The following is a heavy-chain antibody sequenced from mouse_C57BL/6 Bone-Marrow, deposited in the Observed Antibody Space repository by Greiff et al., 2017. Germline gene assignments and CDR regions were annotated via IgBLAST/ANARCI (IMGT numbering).Heavy chain of an antibody. J-gene: IGHJ2*01. Sequence: VHVKQSGAELVKPGASVKLSCTASGFNIKDYYMHWVKQRTEQGLEWIGRIDPEDGETKYAPKVQGKATITADTSPNTAYLQLSSLTFEDTAVYYCAMPTVVATDYWRQGTILTVSS. CDR1: GFNIKDYY. D-gene: IGHD1-1*01. CDR2: IDPEDGET. V-gene: IGHV14-2*01. CDR3: AMPTVVATDY.